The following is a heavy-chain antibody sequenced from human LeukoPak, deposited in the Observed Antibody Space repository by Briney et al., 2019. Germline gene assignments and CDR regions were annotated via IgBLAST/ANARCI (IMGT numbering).Heavy chain of an antibody. J-gene: IGHJ4*02. Sequence: SQTLSLTCTVSGGSISSGGYYWSWIRQHPGKGLEWIGYIYYSGSTYYNPSLESRVTISVDTSKNQFSLKLSSVTAADTAVYYCARGSSSGWDTLDYWGQGTLVTVSS. CDR3: ARGSSSGWDTLDY. CDR2: IYYSGST. D-gene: IGHD6-19*01. V-gene: IGHV4-31*03. CDR1: GGSISSGGYY.